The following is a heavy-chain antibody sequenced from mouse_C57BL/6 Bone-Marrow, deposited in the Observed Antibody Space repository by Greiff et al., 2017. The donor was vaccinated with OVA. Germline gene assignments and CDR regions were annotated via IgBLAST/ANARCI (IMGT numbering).Heavy chain of an antibody. CDR3: ARSITTVVAFDY. CDR2: IIPNNGGT. CDR1: GYTFTDYN. Sequence: VQLQQSGPELVKPGASVKIPCKASGYTFTDYNMDWVKQSHGKSLEWIGDIIPNNGGTIYNQKFKGKATLTVDKSSSTAYMELRSLTSEDTAVYYCARSITTVVAFDYWGQGTTRTVSS. J-gene: IGHJ2*01. V-gene: IGHV1-18*01. D-gene: IGHD1-1*01.